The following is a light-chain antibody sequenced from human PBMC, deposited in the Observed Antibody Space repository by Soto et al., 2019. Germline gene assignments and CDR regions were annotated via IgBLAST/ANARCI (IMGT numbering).Light chain of an antibody. CDR1: QSINNY. Sequence: EIVLTQSPVTLSLSPGKRATLSCRASQSINNYLAWCQQKPGQPPRLLIYDASNRATAIPVRFSGSGSGTDFTLTISSLEPEDSAVYYCQYRGIWPPGATFGGGTKVEIK. CDR2: DAS. V-gene: IGKV3-11*01. J-gene: IGKJ4*01. CDR3: QYRGIWPPGAT.